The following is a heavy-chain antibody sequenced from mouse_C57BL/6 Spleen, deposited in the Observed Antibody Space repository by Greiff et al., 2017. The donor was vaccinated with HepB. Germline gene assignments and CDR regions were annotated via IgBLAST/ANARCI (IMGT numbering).Heavy chain of an antibody. CDR1: GYSITSGYY. CDR2: ISYDGSN. V-gene: IGHV3-6*01. D-gene: IGHD1-1*01. J-gene: IGHJ1*03. CDR3: ARPSYYGSIYWYFDV. Sequence: ESGPGLVKPSQSLSLTCSVTGYSITSGYYWNWIRQFPGNKLEWMGYISYDGSNNYNPSLKNRISITRDTSKNQFFLKLNSVTTEDTATYYCARPSYYGSIYWYFDVWGTGTTVTVSS.